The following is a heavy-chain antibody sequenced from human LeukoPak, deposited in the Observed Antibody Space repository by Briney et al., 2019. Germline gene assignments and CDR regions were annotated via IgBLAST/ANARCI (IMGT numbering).Heavy chain of an antibody. CDR2: IYYGGTT. Sequence: KSSETLSLTCSVSGGSISAYYWSWIRQSPGKGLEWIGYIYYGGTTNYNPSLKSRVTISVDTSKNQFSLRLSSVTAADTALYYCARGGGDFWNGYFGFCDSWGQGTLVTVSS. J-gene: IGHJ4*02. V-gene: IGHV4-59*01. CDR1: GGSISAYY. CDR3: ARGGGDFWNGYFGFCDS. D-gene: IGHD3-3*01.